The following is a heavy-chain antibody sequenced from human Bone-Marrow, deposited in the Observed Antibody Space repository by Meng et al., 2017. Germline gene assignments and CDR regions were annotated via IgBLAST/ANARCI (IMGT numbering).Heavy chain of an antibody. CDR1: GYTFTGYY. CDR2: INPNSGGT. CDR3: ARAMKSSYSGSYYSQDY. D-gene: IGHD1-26*01. V-gene: IGHV1-2*02. Sequence: ASVKVSCKASGYTFTGYYMHWVRQAPGQGLEWMGWINPNSGGTNYAQKFQGRVTMTRDTSISTAYMKLSRLRSDDTAVYYCARAMKSSYSGSYYSQDYWGQGTLVTVSS. J-gene: IGHJ4*02.